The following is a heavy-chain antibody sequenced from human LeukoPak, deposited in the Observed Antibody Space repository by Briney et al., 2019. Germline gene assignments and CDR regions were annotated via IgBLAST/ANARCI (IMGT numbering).Heavy chain of an antibody. CDR1: GYTFNGYY. J-gene: IGHJ4*02. Sequence: ASVKVLCKASGYTFNGYYIEGVPQAPGQGLEWMGRINPNSGGTNYAQKFQGRVTMTRDTSITTAYMEVSRLRSDDTAVYYCASGARPHYYDSSGYYFEYTGPRTLVTVSS. CDR3: ASGARPHYYDSSGYYFEY. V-gene: IGHV1-2*06. CDR2: INPNSGGT. D-gene: IGHD3-22*01.